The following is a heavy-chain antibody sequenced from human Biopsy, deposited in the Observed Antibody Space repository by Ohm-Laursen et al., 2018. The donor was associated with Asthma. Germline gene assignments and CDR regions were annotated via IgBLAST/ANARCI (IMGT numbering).Heavy chain of an antibody. V-gene: IGHV4-39*01. Sequence: SETLSLTCTVSGGSMTPTSHYWDWIRQAPGKGLEWIGYISYEGKTSYNPSLKNRVTISRDTSKNQFSLRLPSGPAADTAVYFCARRITIFGVVQKDHGMDAWGQGTTVIVSS. CDR3: ARRITIFGVVQKDHGMDA. J-gene: IGHJ6*02. CDR1: GGSMTPTSHY. CDR2: ISYEGKT. D-gene: IGHD3-3*01.